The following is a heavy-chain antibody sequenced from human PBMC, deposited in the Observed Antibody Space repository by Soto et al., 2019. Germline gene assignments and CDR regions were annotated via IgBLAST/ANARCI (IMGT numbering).Heavy chain of an antibody. V-gene: IGHV4-30-2*02. CDR3: ARNDHGGNPFFAN. D-gene: IGHD4-17*01. Sequence: PSETLSLTCTVSGDSIISGDYCWSWIRKPPGKGLEWIGYIYHSGSTHYNPSLKSRVTISVDRSKNQFSLKLSSVTAADTAVYYCARNDHGGNPFFANWGQGTLLTVSS. CDR2: IYHSGST. CDR1: GDSIISGDYC. J-gene: IGHJ4*02.